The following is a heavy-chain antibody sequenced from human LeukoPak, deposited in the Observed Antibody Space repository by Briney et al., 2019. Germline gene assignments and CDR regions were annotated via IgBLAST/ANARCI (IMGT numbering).Heavy chain of an antibody. CDR3: ARWGLTNYYYYYGMDV. D-gene: IGHD3-16*01. CDR2: ISAYNGNT. CDR1: GYTFTSYG. J-gene: IGHJ6*04. Sequence: ASVKVSCKASGYTFTSYGISWVRQAPGQGLEWMGWISAYNGNTNYAQKLQGRDTMTTDTSTSTAYMELRSLRSDDTAVYYCARWGLTNYYYYYGMDVWGKGTTVTVSS. V-gene: IGHV1-18*04.